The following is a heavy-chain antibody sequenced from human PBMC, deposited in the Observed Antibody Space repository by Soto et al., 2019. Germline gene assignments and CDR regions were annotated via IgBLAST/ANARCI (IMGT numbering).Heavy chain of an antibody. CDR1: GFTFSSYA. CDR2: ISGSGGST. Sequence: SGGSLRLSCAASGFTFSSYAMSWVRQAPGKGLEWVSAISGSGGSTYYADSVKGRFTISRDSSKNTAYLQMNSLRAEDTAVYYCAKDSHPSYYYYGMDVWGQGTTVTVSS. V-gene: IGHV3-23*01. CDR3: AKDSHPSYYYYGMDV. J-gene: IGHJ6*02.